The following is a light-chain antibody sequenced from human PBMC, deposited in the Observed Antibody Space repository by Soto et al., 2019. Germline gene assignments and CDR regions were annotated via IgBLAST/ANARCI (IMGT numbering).Light chain of an antibody. CDR2: RDN. J-gene: IGLJ3*02. Sequence: QSVLTQPPSASGTPGQRVTITCSGGSSNIGSNTVNWYRQLPGTAPKVLIQRDNQRPSGVPDRVSGSKSGTSASLAISGLQSEDEADYHCAAWDDSLNGWVFGGGTKVTVL. V-gene: IGLV1-44*01. CDR1: SSNIGSNT. CDR3: AAWDDSLNGWV.